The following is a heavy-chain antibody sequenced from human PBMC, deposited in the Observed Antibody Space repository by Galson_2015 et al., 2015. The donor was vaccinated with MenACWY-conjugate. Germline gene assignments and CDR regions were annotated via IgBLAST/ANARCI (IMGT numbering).Heavy chain of an antibody. CDR1: GFSFSSHG. V-gene: IGHV3-7*03. Sequence: SLRLSCAASGFSFSSHGMSWVRQAPGKGLEWVAYVRQDEGEKNYVDSVKGRFTISRDNAKKSLYLQMKSLRGEDTAIYYCARTRDYSFPFIDVWGQGTSVTVS. J-gene: IGHJ6*02. D-gene: IGHD4-17*01. CDR2: VRQDEGEK. CDR3: ARTRDYSFPFIDV.